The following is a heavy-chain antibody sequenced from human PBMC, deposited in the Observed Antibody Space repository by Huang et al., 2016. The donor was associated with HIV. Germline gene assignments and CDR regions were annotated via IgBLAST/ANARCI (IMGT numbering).Heavy chain of an antibody. D-gene: IGHD4-17*01. CDR3: ASRTTVTTTSNYHYFYMDV. V-gene: IGHV4-39*01. CDR2: IYYIGNG. CDR1: GGSISSSSYY. J-gene: IGHJ6*03. Sequence: QLQLQESGPGLVKPSETLSLTCTVSGGSISSSSYYWGWIRQSPGKGLEWIGSIYYIGNGYYKPSLKSRVTMSVDRSSNQFSLKMHSVTAADTAVYYCASRTTVTTTSNYHYFYMDVWDKGTTVIVSS.